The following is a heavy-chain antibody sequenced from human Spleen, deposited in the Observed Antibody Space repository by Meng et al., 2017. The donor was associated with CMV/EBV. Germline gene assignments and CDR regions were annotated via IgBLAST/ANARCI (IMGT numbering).Heavy chain of an antibody. CDR3: ARAAYCSSISCWFDP. V-gene: IGHV4-31*02. J-gene: IGHJ5*02. CDR2: IYYSGTT. D-gene: IGHD2-2*01. Sequence: GGSISSGDYYWSWIRQHPGKGLEWIGYIYYSGTTYYNPSLKSRGTISVDTSKNQFSVKLSSVTAADTAVYYCARAAYCSSISCWFDPWGQGTLVTV. CDR1: GGSISSGDYY.